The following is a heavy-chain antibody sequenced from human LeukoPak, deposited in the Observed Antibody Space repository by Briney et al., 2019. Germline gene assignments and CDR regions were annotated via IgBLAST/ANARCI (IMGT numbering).Heavy chain of an antibody. CDR2: IYYRGSI. Sequence: SETLSLTCSVSGDSISGYYWSWIRQPPGKGLEWIGYIYYRGSINYNPSLKSRVTISLDTSKNQFSLQLSSVTAADTAVYYCARERYDFWSFDYWGQGTLVTFSS. CDR1: GDSISGYY. J-gene: IGHJ4*02. V-gene: IGHV4-59*12. CDR3: ARERYDFWSFDY. D-gene: IGHD3-3*01.